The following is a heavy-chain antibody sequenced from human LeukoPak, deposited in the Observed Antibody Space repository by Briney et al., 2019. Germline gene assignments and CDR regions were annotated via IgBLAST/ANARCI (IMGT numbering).Heavy chain of an antibody. CDR3: ARKTDSSGSGDY. CDR1: GFTVSSNF. CDR2: IYSRGGT. J-gene: IGHJ4*02. Sequence: GVSLRLSCAASGFTVSSNFMSWVRQAPGKGLECVSVIYSRGGTYYADSVQGRFTISRDASKNTLFLQTNSLRADDTAVYYCARKTDSSGSGDYWGQGTLVTVSS. D-gene: IGHD3-22*01. V-gene: IGHV3-53*01.